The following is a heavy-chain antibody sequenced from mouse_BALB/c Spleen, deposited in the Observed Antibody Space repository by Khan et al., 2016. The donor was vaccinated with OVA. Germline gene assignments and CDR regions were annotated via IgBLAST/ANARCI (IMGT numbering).Heavy chain of an antibody. V-gene: IGHV1S137*01. CDR2: ISTDSVNT. CDR1: GYTFTDYS. Sequence: VQVEESGPELVRPGVSVKISCKGSGYTFTDYSMHWVKQSHAKSLEWIGVISTDSVNTNYNQKFKGKATLTVDKSSSTAYMELARMTSEDSAIYYCAIRDYFDYWGQGTTLTVSS. CDR3: AIRDYFDY. J-gene: IGHJ2*01.